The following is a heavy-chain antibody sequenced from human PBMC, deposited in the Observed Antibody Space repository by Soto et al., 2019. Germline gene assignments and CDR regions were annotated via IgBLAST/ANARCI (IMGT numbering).Heavy chain of an antibody. D-gene: IGHD3-16*01. CDR3: VRDLWGFES. V-gene: IGHV3-23*01. CDR2: ISGSGCTK. CDR1: GFTFNTYA. J-gene: IGHJ4*02. Sequence: GGSLRLSCAASGFTFNTYAMSWVRQAPGEGLEWVAFISGSGCTKHYADSVRGRFTISTDNSKNTLNLQMNSLRAEDTAVYYCVRDLWGFESWGQGTLVTVSS.